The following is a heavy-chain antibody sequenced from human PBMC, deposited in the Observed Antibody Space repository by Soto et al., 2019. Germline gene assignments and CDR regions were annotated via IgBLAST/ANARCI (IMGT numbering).Heavy chain of an antibody. CDR3: ARWGDTMGLSLLAYDV. V-gene: IGHV4-59*08. J-gene: IGHJ3*01. Sequence: SETVTLTCTLSGASITHYYWNWVRQTQDKGLEWVGFIHYTGGSAFNPSLKSRLSMSVDTSKYQYSLRLNFLTAADTAIYYCARWGDTMGLSLLAYDVWGQGTMVTVSS. CDR1: GASITHYY. CDR2: IHYTGGS. D-gene: IGHD3-10*01.